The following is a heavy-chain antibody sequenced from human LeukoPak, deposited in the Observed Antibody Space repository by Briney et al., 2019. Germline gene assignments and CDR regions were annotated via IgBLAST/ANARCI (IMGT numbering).Heavy chain of an antibody. CDR3: AKDSKQLGVRGGWLDP. CDR2: IYSGGRT. D-gene: IGHD3-10*01. Sequence: GGSLRLSCAASGFTVSRNYMSWVRQAPGKGLEWVSVIYSGGRTYYADSVKGRFTISRDNSKKTLYLQLDSLRVEDTVIYYCAKDSKQLGVRGGWLDPWGQGTLVTVSS. V-gene: IGHV3-53*01. J-gene: IGHJ5*02. CDR1: GFTVSRNY.